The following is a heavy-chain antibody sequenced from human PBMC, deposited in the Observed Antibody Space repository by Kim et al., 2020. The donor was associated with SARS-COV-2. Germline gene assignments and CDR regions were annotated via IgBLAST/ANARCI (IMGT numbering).Heavy chain of an antibody. CDR3: ARDTWGNYVILTGYYTGWFDP. V-gene: IGHV1-2*02. CDR1: GYTFTGYY. D-gene: IGHD3-9*01. J-gene: IGHJ5*02. CDR2: INPNSGGT. Sequence: ASVKVSCKASGYTFTGYYMHWVRQAPGQGLEWMGWINPNSGGTNYAQKFQGRVTMTRDTSISTAYMELSRLRSDDTAVYYCARDTWGNYVILTGYYTGWFDPWGQGTLVTVSS.